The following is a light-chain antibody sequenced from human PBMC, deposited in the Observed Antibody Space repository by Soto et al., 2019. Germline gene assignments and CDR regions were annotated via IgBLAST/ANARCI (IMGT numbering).Light chain of an antibody. V-gene: IGKV1-5*03. CDR1: QSISSW. J-gene: IGKJ1*01. Sequence: DIQMTPSPSTLSASVGDRVTITCRASQSISSWLAWYQQKPGKAPKLLIYKASSLESGVPSRFIGSGSGTEFTLTISSLQPDDFATYYCQQYNSYSRTFGQGTKVEIK. CDR3: QQYNSYSRT. CDR2: KAS.